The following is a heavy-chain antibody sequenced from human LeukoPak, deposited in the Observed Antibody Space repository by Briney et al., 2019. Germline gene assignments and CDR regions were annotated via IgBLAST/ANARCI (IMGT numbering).Heavy chain of an antibody. Sequence: GGPLRLSCAASGFTFSDWYMSWIRQAPGKGLEWVSYIDMSGRNIYYADSVKGRFTISRDNARNSLYLQMSSLRAEDTAVYYCARGHYGLDVWGQGTTVTVSS. CDR2: IDMSGRNI. V-gene: IGHV3-11*01. J-gene: IGHJ6*02. CDR1: GFTFSDWY. CDR3: ARGHYGLDV.